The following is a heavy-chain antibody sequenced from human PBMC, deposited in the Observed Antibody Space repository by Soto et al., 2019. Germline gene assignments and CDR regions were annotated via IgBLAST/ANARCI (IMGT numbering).Heavy chain of an antibody. J-gene: IGHJ6*02. CDR3: AKTRPDYYGSGPYYYGMDV. D-gene: IGHD3-10*01. CDR2: ISYDGTNK. V-gene: IGHV3-30*18. CDR1: GFTFSSYG. Sequence: PGGSLRLSCAASGFTFSSYGVHWVRQAPGKGLEWVAVISYDGTNKYYAESVKGRFTISRDNSKNTLYLQMNSLRTEDTAVYYYAKTRPDYYGSGPYYYGMDVWGQGTTVTVSS.